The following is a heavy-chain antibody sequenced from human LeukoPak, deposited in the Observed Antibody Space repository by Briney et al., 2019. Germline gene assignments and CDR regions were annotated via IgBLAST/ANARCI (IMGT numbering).Heavy chain of an antibody. CDR3: ARGDLTSYAVFDY. V-gene: IGHV3-64*01. Sequence: AGSLRLSCAASGFTFSSYAMHWVRQAPGKGLEYVSAISSNGGSTYYANSVKGRFTISRDNSKNTLYLQMGSLRAEDMAVYYCARGDLTSYAVFDYWGQGTLVTVSS. CDR1: GFTFSSYA. D-gene: IGHD2-2*01. CDR2: ISSNGGST. J-gene: IGHJ4*01.